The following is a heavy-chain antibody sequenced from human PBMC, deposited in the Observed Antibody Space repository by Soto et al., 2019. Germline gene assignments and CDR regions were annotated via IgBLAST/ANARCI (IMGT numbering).Heavy chain of an antibody. D-gene: IGHD3-3*01. CDR3: ARDGGYYDFLFDP. V-gene: IGHV4-59*01. Sequence: SETLSLTCTVSVGSISSYYWSWIRQPPGKGLEWIGYIYYSGSTNYNPSLKSRVTISVDTSKNQFSLKLSSVTAADTAVYYCARDGGYYDFLFDPWGQGTLVTVSS. CDR1: VGSISSYY. J-gene: IGHJ5*02. CDR2: IYYSGST.